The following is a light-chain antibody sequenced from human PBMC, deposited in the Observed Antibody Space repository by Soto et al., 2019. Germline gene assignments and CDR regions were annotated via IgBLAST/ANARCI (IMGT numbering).Light chain of an antibody. CDR3: WSYASSMPYLV. CDR1: SSDVGSYNL. V-gene: IGLV2-23*02. CDR2: EVS. J-gene: IGLJ2*01. Sequence: QSALTQPASVSGSPGQSITISCTGTSSDVGSYNLVSWYQQHPGKAPKLLIYEVSKRPSGVSNRFSGSKSGNSASLTISGLQAEDEADYYCWSYASSMPYLVFGGGTKVTVL.